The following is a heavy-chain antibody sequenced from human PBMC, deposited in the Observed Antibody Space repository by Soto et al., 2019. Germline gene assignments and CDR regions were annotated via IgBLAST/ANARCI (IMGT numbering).Heavy chain of an antibody. J-gene: IGHJ6*02. Sequence: QVQLVESGGGVVQPGRSLRLSCAASGFTFSSYAMHWVRQAPGKGLEWVAIISYDGSNKYYADCVKGRFTISRDNSKNTLYLQMNSLRAEDTAVYYCAREEVSARKHYGMDVWGQGTTVTVSS. D-gene: IGHD1-20*01. CDR1: GFTFSSYA. V-gene: IGHV3-30-3*01. CDR2: ISYDGSNK. CDR3: AREEVSARKHYGMDV.